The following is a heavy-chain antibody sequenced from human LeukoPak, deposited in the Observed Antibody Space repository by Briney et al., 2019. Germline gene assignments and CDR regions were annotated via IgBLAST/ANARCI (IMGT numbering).Heavy chain of an antibody. J-gene: IGHJ3*02. D-gene: IGHD3-16*02. Sequence: PGRTLRLSCAASGFTFSSYAMHWVRQAPGKGLEWVSGISWNSGSIGYADSVKGRFTISRDNAKNSLYLRMNSLRAEDTALYYCAKDILGELSLHAFDIWGQGTMVTVSS. CDR2: ISWNSGSI. CDR1: GFTFSSYA. CDR3: AKDILGELSLHAFDI. V-gene: IGHV3-9*01.